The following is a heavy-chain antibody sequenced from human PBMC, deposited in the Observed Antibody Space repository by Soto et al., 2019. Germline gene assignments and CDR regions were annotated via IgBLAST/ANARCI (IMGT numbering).Heavy chain of an antibody. D-gene: IGHD5-18*01. CDR1: GGSISSYY. Sequence: KPSETLSLTCTVSGGSISSYYWSWIRQPPGKGLEWIGYIYYSGSTNYNPSLKSRVTISVDTSKNQFSLKLSSVTAADTAVYYCARGGGRIQLWSRPLDFDYWGQGTLVTVSS. V-gene: IGHV4-59*01. J-gene: IGHJ4*02. CDR3: ARGGGRIQLWSRPLDFDY. CDR2: IYYSGST.